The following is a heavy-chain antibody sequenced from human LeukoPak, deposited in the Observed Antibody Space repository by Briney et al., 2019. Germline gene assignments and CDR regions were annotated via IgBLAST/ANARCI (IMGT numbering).Heavy chain of an antibody. CDR2: MYNRGST. J-gene: IGHJ4*02. V-gene: IGHV4-59*01. CDR1: GDSISNYY. D-gene: IGHD6-19*01. CDR3: ARAVKAVTGTLDS. Sequence: QPSETLSLTCTVSGDSISNYYWSWIRQSPGKELEWIGYMYNRGSTIYNPSLKSRVTISTDTSKNQFSLRLTSVTAADTAVYYCARAVKAVTGTLDSWGLGTLITVSS.